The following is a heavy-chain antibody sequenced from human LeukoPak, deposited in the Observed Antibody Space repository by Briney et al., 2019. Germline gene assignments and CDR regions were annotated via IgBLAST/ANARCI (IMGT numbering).Heavy chain of an antibody. J-gene: IGHJ3*02. Sequence: GGSLRLPCAASGFTFSSYSMNWVRQAPGKGLEWVSYISSSSSIIDYADSVKGRFTISRDNAKNSLYLQMNSLRAEDTGVYYCARDSSGPDDAFDIWGQGTMVTVSS. CDR1: GFTFSSYS. CDR2: ISSSSSII. V-gene: IGHV3-48*01. CDR3: ARDSSGPDDAFDI. D-gene: IGHD3-22*01.